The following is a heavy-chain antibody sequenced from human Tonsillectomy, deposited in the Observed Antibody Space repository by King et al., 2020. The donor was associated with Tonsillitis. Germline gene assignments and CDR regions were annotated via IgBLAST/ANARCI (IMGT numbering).Heavy chain of an antibody. J-gene: IGHJ5*02. Sequence: VQLVESGAEVKKPGASVKVSCKASGYTFTGYYMHWVRQAPGQGLEWMGWINPNSGGTNYAQKFQGRVTMTRDTSISTAYMELSRLRSDDTAVYYCARVRGRMYSSGRSGWFDPWGQGTLVTVSS. CDR2: INPNSGGT. D-gene: IGHD6-19*01. V-gene: IGHV1-2*02. CDR1: GYTFTGYY. CDR3: ARVRGRMYSSGRSGWFDP.